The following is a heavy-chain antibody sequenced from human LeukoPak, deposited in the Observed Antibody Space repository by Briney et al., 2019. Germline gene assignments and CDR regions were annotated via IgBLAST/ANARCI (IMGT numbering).Heavy chain of an antibody. Sequence: GGSLRLSCAAFGFTVSSNYMSWVRQAPGKGLEWVSLIYSGGSTYYADSVKGRFTISRDNSKNTLYLQMNSPRAEDTAVYYCARVETAMDDWGQGTLVTVSS. D-gene: IGHD5-18*01. CDR3: ARVETAMDD. CDR1: GFTVSSNY. V-gene: IGHV3-53*01. J-gene: IGHJ4*02. CDR2: IYSGGST.